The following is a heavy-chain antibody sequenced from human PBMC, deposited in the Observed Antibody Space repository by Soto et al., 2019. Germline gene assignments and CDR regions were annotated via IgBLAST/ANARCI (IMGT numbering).Heavy chain of an antibody. CDR1: GFTFSSYW. CDR2: IKQDGSEK. CDR3: AGEQITIFGVAPFDP. J-gene: IGHJ5*02. Sequence: SLRLSCAASGFTFSSYWMSWVRQAPGKGLEWVANIKQDGSEKYYVDSVKGRFTISRDNAKNSLYLQMNSLRAEDTAVYYCAGEQITIFGVAPFDPWGQGTLVTVSS. D-gene: IGHD3-3*01. V-gene: IGHV3-7*01.